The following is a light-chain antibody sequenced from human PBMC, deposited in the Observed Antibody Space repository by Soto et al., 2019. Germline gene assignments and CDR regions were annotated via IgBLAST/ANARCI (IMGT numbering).Light chain of an antibody. CDR3: MQGRHWPWT. Sequence: DVVMTQSPLSLPVTLGQPASISCRSSQSLVYCDGNTYLNWFQQRPGQSPRRLIYKVSNRDSGVPDRFSGSGSGTDFTLRISRVEAEDVGLYYCMQGRHWPWTFGQGTKVEIK. CDR2: KVS. V-gene: IGKV2-30*01. J-gene: IGKJ1*01. CDR1: QSLVYCDGNTY.